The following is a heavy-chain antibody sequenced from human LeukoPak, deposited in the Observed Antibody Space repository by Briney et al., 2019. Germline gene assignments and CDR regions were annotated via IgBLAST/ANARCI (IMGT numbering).Heavy chain of an antibody. J-gene: IGHJ5*02. CDR1: GFTFSSYA. CDR3: ARDYYDRSGYYRFDP. CDR2: ISGSGGST. V-gene: IGHV3-23*01. Sequence: GGSLRLSCAASGFTFSSYARSWVRQAPGKGLEGVSAISGSGGSTYYADSVKGRFTIYRDNSKNKLYLQMNSLRAEDPAVYYCARDYYDRSGYYRFDPWGQGTQVIVSS. D-gene: IGHD3-22*01.